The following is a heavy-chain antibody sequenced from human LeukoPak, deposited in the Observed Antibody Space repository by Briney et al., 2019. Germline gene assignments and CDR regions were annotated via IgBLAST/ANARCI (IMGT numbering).Heavy chain of an antibody. CDR1: GXTFDDYA. D-gene: IGHD3-16*01. J-gene: IGHJ4*02. CDR3: AKDVRDLRYADC. V-gene: IGHV3-43*02. CDR2: ITSDGNNK. Sequence: GGSLRLSCAASGXTFDDYAMHWVRQAPGKGLEWVSLITSDGNNKYYADSVRGRITFSRDKSKDSLFLQINSLRTDDTALYYCAKDVRDLRYADCWGQGTLVTVSS.